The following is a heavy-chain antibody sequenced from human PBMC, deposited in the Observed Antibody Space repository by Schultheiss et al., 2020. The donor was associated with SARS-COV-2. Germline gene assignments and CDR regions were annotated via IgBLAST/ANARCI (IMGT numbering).Heavy chain of an antibody. V-gene: IGHV3-74*03. J-gene: IGHJ5*02. CDR3: VGGVFGLGHP. CDR2: IGLDNTDT. Sequence: GGSLRLSCAASGFTFSSYAMHWVRQGPGKGLLWVSRIGLDNTDTTYADSVKGRFTISRDNAENMVYLQMNSLRDEDTGVYFCVGGVFGLGHPWGQGTLVTVSS. CDR1: GFTFSSYA. D-gene: IGHD5/OR15-5a*01.